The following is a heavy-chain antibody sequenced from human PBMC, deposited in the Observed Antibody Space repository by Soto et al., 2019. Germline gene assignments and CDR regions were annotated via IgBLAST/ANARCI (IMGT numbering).Heavy chain of an antibody. Sequence: PGGSLRLSCAASGFTFSSYGMHWVRQAPGKGLEWVAVISYDGSNKYYADSVKGRFTISRDNSKNTLYLQMNSLRAEDTAVYYCAKDGTQYNWNYGVDYWGQGTLVTVSS. V-gene: IGHV3-30*18. CDR2: ISYDGSNK. D-gene: IGHD1-7*01. CDR3: AKDGTQYNWNYGVDY. CDR1: GFTFSSYG. J-gene: IGHJ4*02.